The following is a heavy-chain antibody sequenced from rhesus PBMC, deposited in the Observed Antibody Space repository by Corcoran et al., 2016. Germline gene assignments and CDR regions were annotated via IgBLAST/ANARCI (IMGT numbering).Heavy chain of an antibody. J-gene: IGHJ6*01. CDR2: FSGSGGRT. D-gene: IGHD2-15*01. CDR3: ARGTGLYGLDS. V-gene: IGHV4-173*01. Sequence: QLQLQESGPGLMKPWETLSLTCAVSGGSISGNYGSWIRQAPGKGLVWIGRFSGSGGRTAPNPSLKIRVTISSDTSKNQFSLELSAVTAADTAVYYCARGTGLYGLDSWGQGVVVTVSS. CDR1: GGSISGNY.